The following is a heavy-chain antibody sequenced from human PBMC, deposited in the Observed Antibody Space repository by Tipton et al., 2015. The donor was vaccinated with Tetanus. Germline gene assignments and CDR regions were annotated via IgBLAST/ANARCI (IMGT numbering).Heavy chain of an antibody. CDR1: GGSFTGYY. CDR3: ARGPMVRGVTRFDY. V-gene: IGHV4-34*01. Sequence: KPSETLSLTCGVYGGSFTGYYWSWIRQSLGKGLEYIGEINPSGSTNYNPSLKSRVSISVDTSKNQFSLKLSSVTAADTAVYYCARGPMVRGVTRFDYWGQGTLVTVSS. J-gene: IGHJ4*02. CDR2: INPSGST. D-gene: IGHD3-10*01.